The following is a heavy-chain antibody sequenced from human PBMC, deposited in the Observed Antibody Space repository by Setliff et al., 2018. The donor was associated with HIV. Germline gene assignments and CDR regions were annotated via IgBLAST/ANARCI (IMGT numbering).Heavy chain of an antibody. CDR3: ARSCITMIVVVSRGAFDI. CDR2: IIPIFGTA. CDR1: GGTFSSYA. J-gene: IGHJ3*02. Sequence: SVKVSCKASGGTFSSYAISWVRQAPGQGLEWMGGIIPIFGTANYAQKFQGRVTITTDESTSTAYMELSSLRSEDTVVYYCARSCITMIVVVSRGAFDIWGQGTMVTVSS. D-gene: IGHD3-22*01. V-gene: IGHV1-69*05.